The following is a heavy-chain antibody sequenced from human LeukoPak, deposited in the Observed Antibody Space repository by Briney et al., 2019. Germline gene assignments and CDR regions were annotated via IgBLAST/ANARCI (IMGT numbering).Heavy chain of an antibody. J-gene: IGHJ1*01. Sequence: PGGSLRLSCAASGFTFSSYAMHWVRQAPGKGLEWVAVISYDGSNKYYADSVKGRFTISRDNSKNTLYLQMNSLRAEDTAVYYCANGEEAEYFQHWGQGTLVTVSS. CDR1: GFTFSSYA. D-gene: IGHD5-24*01. CDR3: ANGEEAEYFQH. V-gene: IGHV3-30*04. CDR2: ISYDGSNK.